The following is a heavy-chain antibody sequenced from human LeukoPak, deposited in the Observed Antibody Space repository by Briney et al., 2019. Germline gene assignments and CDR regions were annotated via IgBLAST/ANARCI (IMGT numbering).Heavy chain of an antibody. CDR3: ARAITMGNWFDP. CDR1: GGSISSYY. D-gene: IGHD3-10*01. V-gene: IGHV4-59*01. CDR2: IYYSGST. Sequence: SETLSLTCTVSGGSISSYYWSWIRQPPGKGLEWIGYIYYSGSTNYNPSLKSRVTISVDTSKNQFSLKLSSVTAADTAVYYCARAITMGNWFDPWGQGTLVTVSS. J-gene: IGHJ5*02.